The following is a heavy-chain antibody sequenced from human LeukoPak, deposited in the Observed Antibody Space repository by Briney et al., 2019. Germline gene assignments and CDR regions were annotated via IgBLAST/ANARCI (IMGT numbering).Heavy chain of an antibody. V-gene: IGHV4-59*01. CDR1: GGSISSYY. CDR3: ARSYCSSTSWGCHYYGMDV. CDR2: IYYSGST. Sequence: SETLSLTCTVSGGSISSYYWSWIRQPPGKGLEWIGYIYYSGSTNYNPSLKSRVTISVDTSKNQFSLKLSSVTAADTAVYYCARSYCSSTSWGCHYYGMDVWGQGTTVTVSS. J-gene: IGHJ6*02. D-gene: IGHD2-2*01.